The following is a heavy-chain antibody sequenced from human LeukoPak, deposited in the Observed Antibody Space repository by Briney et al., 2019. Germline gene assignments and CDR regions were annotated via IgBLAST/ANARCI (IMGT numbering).Heavy chain of an antibody. Sequence: ASETLSFTCTVSGGSISSGDYSWSWIRQPPGKGLEWIGYIYYSGSTYYNPSLKSRVTISVDTSKNQFSLKLSSVTAADTAVYYCATYYYGSGSFDYWGQGTLVTVSS. CDR1: GGSISSGDYS. J-gene: IGHJ4*02. D-gene: IGHD3-10*01. CDR2: IYYSGST. CDR3: ATYYYGSGSFDY. V-gene: IGHV4-30-4*01.